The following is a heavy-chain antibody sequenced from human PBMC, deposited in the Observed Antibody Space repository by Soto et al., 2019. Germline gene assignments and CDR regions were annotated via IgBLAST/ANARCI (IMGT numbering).Heavy chain of an antibody. CDR2: IYYSGST. CDR1: GGSISSYY. D-gene: IGHD2-2*01. V-gene: IGHV4-59*01. J-gene: IGHJ3*02. CDR3: ARGYCSSTSCPDAFDI. Sequence: SETLSLTCTASGGSISSYYWSWIRQPPGKGLEWIGYIYYSGSTNYNPSLKSRVTISVDTSKNQFSLKLSSVTAADTAVYYCARGYCSSTSCPDAFDIWGQGTMVTVSS.